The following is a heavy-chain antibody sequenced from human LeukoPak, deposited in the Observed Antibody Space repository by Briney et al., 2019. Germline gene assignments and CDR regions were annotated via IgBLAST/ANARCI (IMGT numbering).Heavy chain of an antibody. D-gene: IGHD1-26*01. CDR2: IRYDGSSK. J-gene: IGHJ4*02. V-gene: IGHV3-30*02. CDR1: GFTFSSYG. Sequence: GGSLRLSCAASGFTFSSYGMYWVRQAPGKGLEWVAFIRYDGSSKYYADSVKGRFTVSRDNSKNTLYLQMKSLRAEDTAVYYCASDVTPRSSGSSDFDYWGQGTLVTVSS. CDR3: ASDVTPRSSGSSDFDY.